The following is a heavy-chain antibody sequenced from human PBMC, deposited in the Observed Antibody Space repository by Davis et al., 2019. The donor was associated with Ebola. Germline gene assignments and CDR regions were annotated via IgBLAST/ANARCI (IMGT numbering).Heavy chain of an antibody. CDR1: GYTFTSYG. V-gene: IGHV1-18*01. J-gene: IGHJ5*02. CDR3: ARHPRVVVVAARGFDP. D-gene: IGHD2-15*01. CDR2: ISAYNGNT. Sequence: ASVKVSCKASGYTFTSYGISWVRQAPGQGLEWMGWISAYNGNTNYAQKLQGRVTMTTDTSTSTAYMELRSLRSDDTAVYYCARHPRVVVVAARGFDPWGQGTLVTVSS.